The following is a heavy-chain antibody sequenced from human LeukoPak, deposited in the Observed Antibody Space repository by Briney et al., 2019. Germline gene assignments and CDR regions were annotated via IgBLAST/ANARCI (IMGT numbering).Heavy chain of an antibody. CDR1: GFTFSSYS. J-gene: IGHJ4*02. D-gene: IGHD3-10*02. V-gene: IGHV3-21*01. Sequence: GGSLRLFCAASGFTFSSYSMNWVRQAPGKGLEWVSSISSSSSYIYYADSVKGRFTISRDNAKNSLYLQMNSLRAEDTAVYYCAELGITMIGGVWGQGTLVTVSS. CDR2: ISSSSSYI. CDR3: AELGITMIGGV.